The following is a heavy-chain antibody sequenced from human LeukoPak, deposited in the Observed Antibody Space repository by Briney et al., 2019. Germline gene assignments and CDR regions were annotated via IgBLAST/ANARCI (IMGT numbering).Heavy chain of an antibody. Sequence: KPGGSLRLSCAASGFTVSSNYMGWIRQSPGKGLEWIGSIYYAGSAYYNPSLKSRVSISVDPSKNHFSLKLKSVTAADTALYYCVRQIGATETDYWGQGTLVTVSS. CDR1: GFTVSSNY. V-gene: IGHV4-39*01. CDR3: VRQIGATETDY. CDR2: IYYAGSA. D-gene: IGHD1-26*01. J-gene: IGHJ4*02.